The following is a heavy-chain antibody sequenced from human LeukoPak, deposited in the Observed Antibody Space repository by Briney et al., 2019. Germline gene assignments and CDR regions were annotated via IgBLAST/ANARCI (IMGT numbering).Heavy chain of an antibody. D-gene: IGHD3-22*01. CDR3: ARDSGYYDSSGYREGYFDY. V-gene: IGHV3-11*01. CDR1: GFTFSDCY. J-gene: IGHJ4*02. CDR2: ISSSGSTI. Sequence: KPGGSLRLSCAASGFTFSDCYMSWIRQAPGTGLEWVSYISSSGSTIYYADSVKGRFTISRDNAKNSLYLQTNSLRAEDTAVYYCARDSGYYDSSGYREGYFDYWGQGTLVTVSS.